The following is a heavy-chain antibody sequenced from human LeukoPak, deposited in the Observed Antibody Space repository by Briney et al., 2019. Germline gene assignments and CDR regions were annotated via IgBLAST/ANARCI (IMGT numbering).Heavy chain of an antibody. V-gene: IGHV4-39*01. J-gene: IGHJ4*02. CDR1: GGSISSGGYY. Sequence: SETLSLTCTVSGGSISSGGYYWSWIRQHPGKGLEWIGYIYYSGSTYYNPSPKSRVTISVDTSKNQVSLKLNSVTAADTAVYYCARHKAVLLPFDYWGQGTLVTVSS. CDR2: IYYSGST. D-gene: IGHD2-15*01. CDR3: ARHKAVLLPFDY.